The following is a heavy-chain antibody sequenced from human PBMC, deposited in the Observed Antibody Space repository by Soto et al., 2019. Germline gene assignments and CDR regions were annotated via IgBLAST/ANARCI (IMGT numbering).Heavy chain of an antibody. Sequence: GSLRLSCAASGFTFSRDGMSWVRQAPGKGLEWVSLITDNGGSTYYADSVKGRFTISRDNTKNTLFLQMNSLRAEDTAVYYCATERATTTAFDYWGQGALVTVSS. V-gene: IGHV3-23*01. CDR2: ITDNGGST. J-gene: IGHJ4*02. CDR3: ATERATTTAFDY. CDR1: GFTFSRDG. D-gene: IGHD1-1*01.